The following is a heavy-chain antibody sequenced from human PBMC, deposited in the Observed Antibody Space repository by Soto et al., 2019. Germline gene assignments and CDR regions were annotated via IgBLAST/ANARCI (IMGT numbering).Heavy chain of an antibody. CDR2: ISYDGSNK. CDR3: ARDLSCSGGSCQSYYYYYGMDV. D-gene: IGHD2-15*01. CDR1: GFTFSSYA. Sequence: GGSLRLSCAASGFTFSSYAMHWVRQAPGKGLEWVAVISYDGSNKYYADSVKGRFTISRDNSKNTPYLQMNSLRAEDTAVYYCARDLSCSGGSCQSYYYYYGMDVWGQGTTVTVSS. V-gene: IGHV3-30-3*01. J-gene: IGHJ6*02.